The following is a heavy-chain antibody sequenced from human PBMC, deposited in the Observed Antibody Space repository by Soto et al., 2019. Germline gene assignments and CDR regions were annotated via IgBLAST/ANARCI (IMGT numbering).Heavy chain of an antibody. V-gene: IGHV1-18*01. D-gene: IGHD6-13*01. CDR3: ARDRSSSRPFDYYYYGMDV. Sequence: QVPLVQSGAEVKKPGASVKVSCKASGYTFTSYGISWVRQAPGQGLEWMGWISAYNGNTNYAQKLQGRVTMTTDTSTSTAYMELRSLRSDDTAVYYCARDRSSSRPFDYYYYGMDVWGQGTTVTVSS. J-gene: IGHJ6*02. CDR1: GYTFTSYG. CDR2: ISAYNGNT.